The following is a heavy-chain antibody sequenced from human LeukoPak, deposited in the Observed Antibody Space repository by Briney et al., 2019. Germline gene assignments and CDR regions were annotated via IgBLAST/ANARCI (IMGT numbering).Heavy chain of an antibody. D-gene: IGHD2-2*01. V-gene: IGHV3-74*01. J-gene: IGHJ5*02. CDR1: GFTFSSYW. CDR3: VRSYCENTNCDGWFDP. Sequence: GGSLRLSCAASGFTFSSYWMHWVRQAPGKGLLWVSRISGDGRSTSYADSVKGRFTITRDNAKNTLHMQMNSLRVDDTAVYYCVRSYCENTNCDGWFDPWGQGTLVTVSS. CDR2: ISGDGRST.